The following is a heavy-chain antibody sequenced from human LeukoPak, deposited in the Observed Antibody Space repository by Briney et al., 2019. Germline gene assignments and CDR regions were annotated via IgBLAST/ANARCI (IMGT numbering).Heavy chain of an antibody. J-gene: IGHJ1*01. D-gene: IGHD4-17*01. V-gene: IGHV3-23*01. CDR3: AKDLRVTTYIEYFHH. CDR1: GFTFSSYS. Sequence: GGSLRLSCAASGFTFSSYSMSWVRQAPGKGLEWVSGISGGSTYYADSVKGRFTISRDNSKNTLYLQMKSLRAEDTVVSYCAKDLRVTTYIEYFHHWGQGTLVTVSS. CDR2: ISGGST.